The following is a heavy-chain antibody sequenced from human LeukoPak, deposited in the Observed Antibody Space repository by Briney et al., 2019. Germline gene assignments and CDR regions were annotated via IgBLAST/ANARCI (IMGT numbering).Heavy chain of an antibody. Sequence: SETLSLTCAVYGGPFSGYYWSWIRQPPGKGLEWIGEINHSGSTNYNPSLKSRVTISVDTSKNQFSLKLSSVTAADTAVYYCARQLYYYDSSGYYQPFDYWGQGTLVTASS. CDR2: INHSGST. J-gene: IGHJ4*02. V-gene: IGHV4-34*01. D-gene: IGHD3-22*01. CDR1: GGPFSGYY. CDR3: ARQLYYYDSSGYYQPFDY.